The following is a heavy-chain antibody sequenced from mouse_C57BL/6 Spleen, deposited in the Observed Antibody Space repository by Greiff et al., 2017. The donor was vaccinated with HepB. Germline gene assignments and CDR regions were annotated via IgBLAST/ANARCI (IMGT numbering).Heavy chain of an antibody. D-gene: IGHD1-1*01. CDR2: IRNKANGYTT. V-gene: IGHV7-3*01. Sequence: EVHLVESGGGLVQPGGSLSLSCAASGFTFTDYYMSWVRQPPGKALEWLGFIRNKANGYTTEYSASVKGRFTISRDNSQSILYLQMNDLRAEDSATYYCARFLSITTVESYFDYWGQGTTLTVSS. CDR3: ARFLSITTVESYFDY. CDR1: GFTFTDYY. J-gene: IGHJ2*01.